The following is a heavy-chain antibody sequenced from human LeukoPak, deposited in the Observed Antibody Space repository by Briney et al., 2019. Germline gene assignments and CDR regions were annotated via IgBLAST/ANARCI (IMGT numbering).Heavy chain of an antibody. Sequence: ASVKVSCKASGYTFTSNYMHWVRQAPGQGLEWMGVINPSGGSTSYAQKFQGRVTMTRDTSTSTVYMDLSSLRSEDTAVYYCAKTMRTTVVQSFVENWGQGTLVIVSS. CDR3: AKTMRTTVVQSFVEN. V-gene: IGHV1-46*01. CDR2: INPSGGST. CDR1: GYTFTSNY. D-gene: IGHD4-23*01. J-gene: IGHJ4*02.